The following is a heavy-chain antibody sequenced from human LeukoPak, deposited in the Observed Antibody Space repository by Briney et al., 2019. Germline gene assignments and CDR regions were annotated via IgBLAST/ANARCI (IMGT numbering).Heavy chain of an antibody. V-gene: IGHV4-39*07. CDR2: IYNTGST. D-gene: IGHD2-21*01. CDR3: AKDRPLAYCGGDCWRGAFDI. CDR1: GGSISSSNYY. J-gene: IGHJ3*02. Sequence: PSETLSLTCTVSGGSISSSNYYWGWIRQPPGKGLEWIGSIYNTGSTYYNPSLKSRVTISVDSSKNQFSLILNSVTAADTAVYYCAKDRPLAYCGGDCWRGAFDIWGQGTMVTVSS.